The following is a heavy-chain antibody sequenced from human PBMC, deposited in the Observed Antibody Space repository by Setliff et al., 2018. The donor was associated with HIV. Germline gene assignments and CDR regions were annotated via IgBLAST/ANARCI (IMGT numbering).Heavy chain of an antibody. Sequence: GASVKVSCKASGDIINRYAISWVRQAPGQGLEWMGGIIPLFGVANYAQMFQGRVTFTADESTRTAYVELSSLRSEDTAVYYCARGVDGSYRKFFDNWGQRTLVTVSS. CDR1: GDIINRYA. V-gene: IGHV1-69*13. CDR3: ARGVDGSYRKFFDN. J-gene: IGHJ4*02. CDR2: IIPLFGVA. D-gene: IGHD1-26*01.